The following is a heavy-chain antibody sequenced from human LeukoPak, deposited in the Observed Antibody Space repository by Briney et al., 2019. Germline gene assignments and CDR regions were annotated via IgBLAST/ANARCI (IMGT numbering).Heavy chain of an antibody. J-gene: IGHJ3*02. CDR1: GGTFSSYA. D-gene: IGHD3-9*01. CDR3: ARDNRKNVLRYFDWSDSFDI. Sequence: SVKVSCKASGGTFSSYAISWVRQAPGQGLEWMGGIIPIFGTANYAQKFQGRVTITTDESTSTAYMELSSLRSEDTAVYYCARDNRKNVLRYFDWSDSFDIWGQGTMVTVSS. CDR2: IIPIFGTA. V-gene: IGHV1-69*05.